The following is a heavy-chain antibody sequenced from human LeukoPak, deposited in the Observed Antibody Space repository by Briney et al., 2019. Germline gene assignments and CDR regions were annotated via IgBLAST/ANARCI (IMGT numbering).Heavy chain of an antibody. Sequence: SETLSLTCAVSGGSISSYYWSWIRQPPGQGLEWIGYIYYSGSTNYNPSLKSRVTISVDTSKNQFSLKLSSVTAADTAVYYCASYGVGFNYWGQGTLVTVSS. CDR2: IYYSGST. V-gene: IGHV4-59*08. D-gene: IGHD4-17*01. CDR3: ASYGVGFNY. J-gene: IGHJ4*02. CDR1: GGSISSYY.